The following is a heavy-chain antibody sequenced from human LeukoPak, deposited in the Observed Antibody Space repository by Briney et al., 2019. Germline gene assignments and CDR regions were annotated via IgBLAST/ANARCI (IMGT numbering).Heavy chain of an antibody. Sequence: GGSLRLSCAASGFMFSSYGMHWVRQAPGKELEWVAFIRYDGSNKYSGDSVRGRFTISRDNSKNTLYLQMNSLRAEDTAVYYCAKLSPTDTSGDYWGQGTLVTVSS. CDR1: GFMFSSYG. V-gene: IGHV3-30*02. CDR3: AKLSPTDTSGDY. D-gene: IGHD3-10*01. CDR2: IRYDGSNK. J-gene: IGHJ4*02.